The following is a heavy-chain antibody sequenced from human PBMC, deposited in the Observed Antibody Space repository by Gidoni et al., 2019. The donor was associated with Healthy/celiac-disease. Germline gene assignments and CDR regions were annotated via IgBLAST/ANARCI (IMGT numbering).Heavy chain of an antibody. D-gene: IGHD6-19*01. CDR1: GGTFSSYA. V-gene: IGHV1-69*06. Sequence: QVQLVQSGAEVKKPGSSVKVSCKASGGTFSSYAISWVRQAPGQGLDWMGGIIPIFGTANYAQKFQGRVTITADKSTSTAYMELSSLRSEDTAVYYCARDGAGSSGWYRWFDPWGQGTLVTVSS. J-gene: IGHJ5*02. CDR2: IIPIFGTA. CDR3: ARDGAGSSGWYRWFDP.